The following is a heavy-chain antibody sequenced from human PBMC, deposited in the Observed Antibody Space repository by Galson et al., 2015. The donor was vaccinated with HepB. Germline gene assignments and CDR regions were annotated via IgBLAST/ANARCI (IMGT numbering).Heavy chain of an antibody. CDR2: IRSKANSYAT. V-gene: IGHV3-73*01. Sequence: SLRLSCAASGFTFSSYWMSWVRQASGKGLEWVGRIRSKANSYATAYAASVKGRFTISRDDSKNTAYLQMNSLRAEDTAVYYCARDSASDAFDIWGQGTMVTVSS. J-gene: IGHJ3*02. D-gene: IGHD2-15*01. CDR3: ARDSASDAFDI. CDR1: GFTFSSYW.